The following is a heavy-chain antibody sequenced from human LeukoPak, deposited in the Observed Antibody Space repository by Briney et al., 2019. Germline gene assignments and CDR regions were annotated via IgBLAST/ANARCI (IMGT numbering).Heavy chain of an antibody. V-gene: IGHV3-23*01. CDR1: GFTFSNYA. CDR2: LSGDGET. D-gene: IGHD1-1*01. Sequence: PGGSLRLSCAASGFTFSNYAMSWVRQAPAGGLEWVSSLSGDGETFYADSVKGRFTLSRDDSRNTVYLQLHNLRVEDTAVYYCAKASWVSNVDAVLWGQGTLVTVSS. J-gene: IGHJ4*02. CDR3: AKASWVSNVDAVL.